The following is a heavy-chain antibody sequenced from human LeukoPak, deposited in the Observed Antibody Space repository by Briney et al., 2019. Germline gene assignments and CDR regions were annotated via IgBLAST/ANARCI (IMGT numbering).Heavy chain of an antibody. V-gene: IGHV1-18*01. CDR1: GYTFTSYG. J-gene: IGHJ3*02. Sequence: ASVKVSCKASGYTFTSYGINWVRQAPGQGLEWMGWISPYNGNTNYAQNLQGRVTMTTDTSTRTAYMEGRGLRSDDTAVYYCARDVAPGTASRDDAFDIWGQGTMVTVSS. CDR2: ISPYNGNT. CDR3: ARDVAPGTASRDDAFDI. D-gene: IGHD3-10*01.